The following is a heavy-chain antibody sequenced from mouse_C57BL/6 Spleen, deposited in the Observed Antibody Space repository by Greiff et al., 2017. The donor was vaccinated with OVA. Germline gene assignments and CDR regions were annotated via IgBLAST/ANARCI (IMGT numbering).Heavy chain of an antibody. CDR2: INPNNGGT. CDR3: ARSDYGNYADAMDY. Sequence: VQLQQSGPELVKPGASVKISCKASGYTFTDYYMNWVKQSHGKSLEWIGDINPNNGGTSYNQKFKGKATWTVDKSSSTAYMELRSLTSEDSAVDYCARSDYGNYADAMDYWGQGTSVTVSA. D-gene: IGHD2-1*01. CDR1: GYTFTDYY. J-gene: IGHJ4*01. V-gene: IGHV1-26*01.